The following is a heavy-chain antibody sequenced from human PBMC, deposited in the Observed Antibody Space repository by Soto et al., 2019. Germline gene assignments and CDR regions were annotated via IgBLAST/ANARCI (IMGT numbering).Heavy chain of an antibody. D-gene: IGHD5-18*01. CDR1: GFSFSSYG. V-gene: IGHV3-30*18. Sequence: PGGSLRLSCAASGFSFSSYGMNWVRQATGKGLEWVAVVSYDEITKYYADSVKGRFTISRDNSKNTVYLQMNSLRPEDTAVYYCAKPLGLLRRAMAQGSDYWGQGTLVTVSS. J-gene: IGHJ4*02. CDR2: VSYDEITK. CDR3: AKPLGLLRRAMAQGSDY.